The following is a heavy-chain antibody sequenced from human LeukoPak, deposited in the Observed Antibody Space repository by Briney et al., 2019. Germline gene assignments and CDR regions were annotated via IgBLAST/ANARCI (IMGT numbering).Heavy chain of an antibody. Sequence: GGSLRLSCAASGFTFSIYSMSWVRQAPGKGLEWLSYISTSSTTIYYADSVKGRYTISRDNAKNSLSLQINSLRAEDTAVYYCARDQRATASTGSYFDYWGQGTLVTVSS. CDR2: ISTSSTTI. CDR1: GFTFSIYS. D-gene: IGHD1-1*01. V-gene: IGHV3-48*04. J-gene: IGHJ4*02. CDR3: ARDQRATASTGSYFDY.